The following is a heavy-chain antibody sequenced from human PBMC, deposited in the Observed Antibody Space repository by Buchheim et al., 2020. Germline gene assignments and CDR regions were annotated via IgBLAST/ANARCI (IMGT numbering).Heavy chain of an antibody. Sequence: QVQLVESGGGVVQPGRSLRLSCAASGLTFSSYAMHWVRQAPGKGLEWVAVISYDGSNKYYADSVKGRFTISRDNSKNTLYLQMNSLRAEDTAVYYCARDLTRITSIYGMDVWGQGTT. D-gene: IGHD3-16*01. CDR1: GLTFSSYA. CDR3: ARDLTRITSIYGMDV. V-gene: IGHV3-30*04. J-gene: IGHJ6*02. CDR2: ISYDGSNK.